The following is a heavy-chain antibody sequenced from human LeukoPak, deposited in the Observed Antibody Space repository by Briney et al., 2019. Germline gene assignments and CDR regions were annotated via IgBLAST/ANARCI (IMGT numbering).Heavy chain of an antibody. J-gene: IGHJ4*02. V-gene: IGHV3-11*01. CDR1: GFPFSDYY. CDR3: ASRIGAASGTVFDS. D-gene: IGHD6-13*01. Sequence: GGSLRLSCAASGFPFSDYYVSWIRQAPGKGLEWVSYISRSSTTMFYADSVKGRFSISRDNAKNSLFLHMNNLRAEDTAVYYCASRIGAASGTVFDSWGRGTLVTVSS. CDR2: ISRSSTTM.